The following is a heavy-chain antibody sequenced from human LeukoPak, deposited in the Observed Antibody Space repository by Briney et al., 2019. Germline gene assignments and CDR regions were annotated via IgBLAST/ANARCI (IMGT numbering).Heavy chain of an antibody. V-gene: IGHV1-46*01. CDR1: GYTFTSYY. CDR3: ARDGRMTVGKPRDFGY. CDR2: INPSGGST. Sequence: ASVKVSCKASGYTFTSYYIHWVRQAPGQGLEWMGIINPSGGSTTYAQKFQDRVTMTRDTSTSTVYMELNSLRSEDTAVYYCARDGRMTVGKPRDFGYWGQGTLVTVSS. D-gene: IGHD4/OR15-4a*01. J-gene: IGHJ4*02.